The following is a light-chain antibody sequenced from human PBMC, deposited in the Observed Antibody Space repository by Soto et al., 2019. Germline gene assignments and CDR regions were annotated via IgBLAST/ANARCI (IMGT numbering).Light chain of an antibody. CDR3: QQYATSPLT. CDR1: QSVDSFY. J-gene: IGKJ4*01. Sequence: EIVLTQSPGTLSLSPGERATLSCRASQSVDSFYLAWYQQKPGQAPRLLIYGASSRATGIPDRFSGSGSGTDFTLTISRLEPEDFAVYYCQQYATSPLTFGGGTKVEIK. CDR2: GAS. V-gene: IGKV3-20*01.